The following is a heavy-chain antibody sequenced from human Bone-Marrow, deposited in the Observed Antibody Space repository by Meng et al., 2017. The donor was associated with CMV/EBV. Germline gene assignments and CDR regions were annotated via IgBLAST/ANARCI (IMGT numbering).Heavy chain of an antibody. J-gene: IGHJ4*02. CDR2: ISGSGGSA. CDR1: GFTFRIYA. CDR3: AKDPAEFAY. Sequence: GGSLRLSCTASGFTFRIYAMSWVRQAPGKGLEWVSAISGSGGSAYYADSVKGRFTISRDNPKNTVYLHMNSLKPEDTAVYYCAKDPAEFAYWGQGTLVTVSS. V-gene: IGHV3-23*01.